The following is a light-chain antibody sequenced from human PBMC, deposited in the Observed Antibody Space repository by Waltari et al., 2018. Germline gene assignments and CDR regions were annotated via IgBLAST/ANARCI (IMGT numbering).Light chain of an antibody. J-gene: IGLJ2*01. CDR3: AAWDNSTFVL. Sequence: SFELTQTPSESVSPGQTASITCSGAQSAGRYVSWYQHKPGQSPVLLIYQDNMRPSGIPERFSGSNSGNTATLTISGTQAMDEADYYCAAWDNSTFVLFGGGTKVTVL. CDR1: QSAGRY. V-gene: IGLV3-1*01. CDR2: QDN.